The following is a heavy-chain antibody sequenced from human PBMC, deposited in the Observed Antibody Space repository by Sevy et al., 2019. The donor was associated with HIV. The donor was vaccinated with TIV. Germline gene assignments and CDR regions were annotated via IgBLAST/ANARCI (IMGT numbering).Heavy chain of an antibody. CDR1: GYTFTDYY. CDR3: ARDHGSQGESLTITNRFDP. D-gene: IGHD2-8*01. Sequence: ASVKVSCKASGYTFTDYYMSWVRQAPGLGLEWMGRINPSSGGTNYAQKFQGRVTMTSDTSISTVYMELRRLRSDDTAVYYCARDHGSQGESLTITNRFDPWGHGTLVTVSS. V-gene: IGHV1-2*06. CDR2: INPSSGGT. J-gene: IGHJ5*02.